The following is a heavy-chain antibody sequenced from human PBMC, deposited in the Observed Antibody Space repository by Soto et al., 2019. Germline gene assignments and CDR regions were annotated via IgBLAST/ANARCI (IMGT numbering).Heavy chain of an antibody. D-gene: IGHD3-9*01. CDR3: ARDIVSVLRYFDWSDPNYYYYYGMDV. CDR1: GYTFTSYG. J-gene: IGHJ6*02. Sequence: QVQLVQSGAEVKKPGASVKVSCKASGYTFTSYGISWVRQAPGQGLEWMGWISAYNGNTNYAQKLQGRVTMTTDTSTSTAYMELRSLRSDDTAVYYCARDIVSVLRYFDWSDPNYYYYYGMDVWGQGTTVTVSS. CDR2: ISAYNGNT. V-gene: IGHV1-18*01.